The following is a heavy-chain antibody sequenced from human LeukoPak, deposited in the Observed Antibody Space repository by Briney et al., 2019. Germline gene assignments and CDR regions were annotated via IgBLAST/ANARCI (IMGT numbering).Heavy chain of an antibody. D-gene: IGHD6-19*01. Sequence: KASETLSLTCTVSGGSISSYYWSWIRQPAGKGLEWIGRIYTSGSTNHNPSLKSRVTMSVDTSKNQFSLKLSSVTAADTAVYYCARTSYSSGWDHFDYWGQGTLVTVSS. J-gene: IGHJ4*02. V-gene: IGHV4-4*07. CDR2: IYTSGST. CDR1: GGSISSYY. CDR3: ARTSYSSGWDHFDY.